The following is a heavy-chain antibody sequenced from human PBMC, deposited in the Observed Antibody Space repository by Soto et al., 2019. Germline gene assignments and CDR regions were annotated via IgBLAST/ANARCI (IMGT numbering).Heavy chain of an antibody. CDR2: IYYSGST. CDR1: GGSISSGDYY. CDR3: ARVTGLYQPLLYFDP. D-gene: IGHD2-2*01. V-gene: IGHV4-30-4*01. Sequence: PSETLSLTCTVSGGSISSGDYYWSWIRQPPGKGLEWIGYIYYSGSTYYNPSLKSRVTISVDTSKNQFSLKLSSVTAADTAVYYCARVTGLYQPLLYFDPWGRGTLVTVSS. J-gene: IGHJ4*02.